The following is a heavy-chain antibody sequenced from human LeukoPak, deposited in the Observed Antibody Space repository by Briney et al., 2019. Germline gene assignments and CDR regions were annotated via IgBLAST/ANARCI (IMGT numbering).Heavy chain of an antibody. J-gene: IGHJ5*02. Sequence: ASVKVSCKTSGFTFTTYEINWVRQAAGQGLEWMGWMHPNSGSIDYAQKFQGRVTMTRDTSTNTAYMELSSLRSEDTAVYYCTRGPRNDPWGQGTLVIVSS. D-gene: IGHD1-14*01. CDR2: MHPNSGSI. CDR1: GFTFTTYE. CDR3: TRGPRNDP. V-gene: IGHV1-8*01.